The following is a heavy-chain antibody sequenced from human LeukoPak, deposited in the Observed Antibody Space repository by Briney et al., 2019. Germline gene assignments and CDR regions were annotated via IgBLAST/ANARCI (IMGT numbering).Heavy chain of an antibody. V-gene: IGHV4-59*08. CDR1: GDSIGTYY. Sequence: PSETLSLTCTVSGDSIGTYYWSWIRQSPGKGLEWIGYISYRGSTKYNRSLKSRVAISIGTSRSQFSLKLSSVTAADTAVYYCARLIDHLTPTHFDHWGQGTLVTVSS. CDR2: ISYRGST. CDR3: ARLIDHLTPTHFDH. J-gene: IGHJ4*02.